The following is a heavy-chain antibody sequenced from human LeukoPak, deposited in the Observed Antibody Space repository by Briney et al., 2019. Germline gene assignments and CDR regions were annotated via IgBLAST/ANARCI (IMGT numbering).Heavy chain of an antibody. Sequence: SETLSLTRTVSGGSVSSGSYSWSWIRQPPGKGLEWIGYIYYSGSTSYNPSLKSRVTISVDTSKNQFSLKLSSVTAADTAVYYCARGSTATAMYIDYWGQGTLVTVSS. D-gene: IGHD5-18*01. CDR2: IYYSGST. CDR3: ARGSTATAMYIDY. V-gene: IGHV4-61*01. CDR1: GGSVSSGSYS. J-gene: IGHJ4*02.